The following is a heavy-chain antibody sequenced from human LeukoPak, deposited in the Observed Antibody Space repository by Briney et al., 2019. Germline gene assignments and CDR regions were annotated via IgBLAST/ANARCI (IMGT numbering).Heavy chain of an antibody. J-gene: IGHJ4*02. CDR3: ARGAEGGYLPVDY. CDR2: IYYSGST. CDR1: GGSISSGGYY. Sequence: SQTLSLTCTVSGGSISSGGYYWSWIRQHPGKGLEWIGYIYYSGSTYYNPSLKSRVTISVDTSKNQFSLKLSSVTAADTAVYYCARGAEGGYLPVDYWGQGTLVTVSS. V-gene: IGHV4-31*03. D-gene: IGHD3-22*01.